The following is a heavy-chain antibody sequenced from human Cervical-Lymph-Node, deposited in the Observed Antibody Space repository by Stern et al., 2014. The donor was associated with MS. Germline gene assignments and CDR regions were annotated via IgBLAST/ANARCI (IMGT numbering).Heavy chain of an antibody. D-gene: IGHD1-14*01. CDR2: ISYDGSNT. CDR1: GFTFSSYG. CDR3: AIENLRKFVS. Sequence: VQLVESGGGVVQPGRSLRLSCASSGFTFSSYGMHVVRQAPGKGLAWVALISYDGSNTHYADSVKGRFTISRDNSKKTLDLQMNSLRVEDTAVYYCAIENLRKFVSWGQGTLVTVSS. J-gene: IGHJ5*01. V-gene: IGHV3-30*03.